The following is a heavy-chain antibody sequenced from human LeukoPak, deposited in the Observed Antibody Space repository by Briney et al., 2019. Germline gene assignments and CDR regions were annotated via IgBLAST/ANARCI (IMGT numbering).Heavy chain of an antibody. CDR2: TSGSGGST. J-gene: IGHJ5*02. V-gene: IGHV3-23*01. D-gene: IGHD4-23*01. CDR1: GFTFSSYA. CDR3: AKGSTVVTPGSWFDP. Sequence: GASLRLSCAASGFTFSSYAMSWVRQAPGKGLEWVSATSGSGGSTYYADSVKGRFTISRDNSKNTLYLQMNSLRAEDTAVYYCAKGSTVVTPGSWFDPWGQGTLVTVSS.